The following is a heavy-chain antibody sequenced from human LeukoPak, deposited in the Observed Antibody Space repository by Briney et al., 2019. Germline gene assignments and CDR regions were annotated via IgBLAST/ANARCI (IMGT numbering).Heavy chain of an antibody. V-gene: IGHV1-8*03. J-gene: IGHJ3*02. CDR2: MNPNSGNT. CDR3: ARGSSETHAFDI. Sequence: ASVKVSCKASGYTFTSYDINWVRQATGQGLEWMGWMNPNSGNTGYAQKFQGRVTISRNTSISTAYMELSSLRSEDTAVYYCARGSSETHAFDIWGQGTMVTVSS. CDR1: GYTFTSYD.